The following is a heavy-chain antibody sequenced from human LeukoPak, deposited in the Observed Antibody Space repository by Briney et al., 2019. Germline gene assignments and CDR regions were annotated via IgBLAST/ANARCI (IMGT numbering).Heavy chain of an antibody. V-gene: IGHV1-69*13. Sequence: SSVNLCCYASASAFRSCAIERSRDAPGPGLGWKGGFIPIFGTANYAQKFQGRVTITAGESTSTAYMELSSLRSEDTAVYYCASCPPPYDSSGYYYLHWGQGTLVTVSS. CDR1: ASAFRSCA. J-gene: IGHJ4*02. CDR3: ASCPPPYDSSGYYYLH. D-gene: IGHD3-22*01. CDR2: FIPIFGTA.